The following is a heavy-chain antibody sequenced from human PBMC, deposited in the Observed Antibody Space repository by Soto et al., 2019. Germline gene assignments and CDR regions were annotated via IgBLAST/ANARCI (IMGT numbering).Heavy chain of an antibody. CDR2: IYYSGST. D-gene: IGHD3-3*01. V-gene: IGHV4-31*03. J-gene: IGHJ4*02. CDR1: GGSISSGGYY. CDR3: ARAADFWSGYYGFDY. Sequence: SETLSLTCTVSGGSISSGGYYWSWIRQHPGKGLEWIGYIYYSGSTYYNPSLKSRVTISVDTSKNQFSLKLSSVTAADTAVYYCARAADFWSGYYGFDYWGQGTLVTVSS.